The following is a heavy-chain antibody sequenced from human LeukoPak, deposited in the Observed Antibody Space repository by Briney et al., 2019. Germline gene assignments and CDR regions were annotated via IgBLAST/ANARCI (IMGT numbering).Heavy chain of an antibody. CDR2: ISSSGSTI. Sequence: GGSLRLSCAASGFTFSDYYMSWIRQAPGKGLEWVSYISSSGSTIYYADSVKGRFTISRGNAKNSLYLQMNSLRAEDTAVYYCARDPSSWYAFDIWGQGTMVTVSS. D-gene: IGHD6-13*01. V-gene: IGHV3-11*01. CDR1: GFTFSDYY. J-gene: IGHJ3*02. CDR3: ARDPSSWYAFDI.